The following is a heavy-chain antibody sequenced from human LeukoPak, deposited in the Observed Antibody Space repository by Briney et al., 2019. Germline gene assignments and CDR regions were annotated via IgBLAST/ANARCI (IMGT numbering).Heavy chain of an antibody. CDR3: ARDGYDFWSGYSSYYYYYMDV. Sequence: PSETLSLTCTVSGGSISSYYGSWIRQPAGKGLEWIGRIYTSGGTNYNPSLKSRVTMSVDTSKNQFSLKLSSVTAADTAVYYCARDGYDFWSGYSSYYYYYMDVWGKGTTVTVSS. V-gene: IGHV4-4*07. J-gene: IGHJ6*03. CDR2: IYTSGGT. CDR1: GGSISSYY. D-gene: IGHD3-3*01.